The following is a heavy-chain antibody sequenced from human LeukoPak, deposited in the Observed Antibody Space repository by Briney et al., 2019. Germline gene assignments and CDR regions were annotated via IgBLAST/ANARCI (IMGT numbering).Heavy chain of an antibody. D-gene: IGHD6-13*01. CDR2: ISRSSSNI. CDR1: GFTFSSYT. Sequence: PGGSLRLSCAASGFTFSSYTMNWVRQAPGKGLEWISYISRSSSNILYADSVKGRFTITRDNAKNSLYLIVLSLIGEDTAVYYCARDLVYAFDIWGQGTMVTVSS. V-gene: IGHV3-48*01. CDR3: ARDLVYAFDI. J-gene: IGHJ3*02.